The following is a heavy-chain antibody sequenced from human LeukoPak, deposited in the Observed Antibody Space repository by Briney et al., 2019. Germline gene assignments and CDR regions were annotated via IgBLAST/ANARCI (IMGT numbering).Heavy chain of an antibody. Sequence: GGSLRLSCASSGFTFSSYAMSWVRQAPGKGLEWVSAISARGGSTYYADSVKGRFTISRDNSKNTLYLQMNSLRAEDTAVYYCAKDSDFWSGYYTGIPNYYYMDVWGKGTTVTASS. CDR2: ISARGGST. D-gene: IGHD3-3*01. J-gene: IGHJ6*03. CDR1: GFTFSSYA. CDR3: AKDSDFWSGYYTGIPNYYYMDV. V-gene: IGHV3-23*01.